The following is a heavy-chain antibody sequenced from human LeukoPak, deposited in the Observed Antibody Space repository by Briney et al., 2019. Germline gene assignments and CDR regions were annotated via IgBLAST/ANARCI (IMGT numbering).Heavy chain of an antibody. CDR2: IAWHSDDM. CDR3: TRVTSWRTGFDY. D-gene: IGHD1-1*01. Sequence: HPGRSLRLSCAASGFSFEAYGISGFRQHPGKGLGGVSGIAWHSDDMAYADSVKGRFTISRDNAKHCLYLQMNSLTVEDTALYYCTRVTSWRTGFDYWGQGTLVTVSS. J-gene: IGHJ4*02. V-gene: IGHV3-9*01. CDR1: GFSFEAYG.